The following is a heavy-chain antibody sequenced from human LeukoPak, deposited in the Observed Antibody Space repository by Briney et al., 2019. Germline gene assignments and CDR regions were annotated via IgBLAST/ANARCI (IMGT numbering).Heavy chain of an antibody. V-gene: IGHV4-31*03. D-gene: IGHD1-26*01. CDR2: IYYTGST. J-gene: IGHJ5*02. CDR1: GASINSGGYY. Sequence: SQTLSLTCTVSGASINSGGYYWSWIRQHPGKGLEWIRYIYYTGSTNYNPSLKSRVTISVDTSKNQFSLKLSSVTAADTAVYFCARDAIVGGDSNWFDPWGQGILVTVSS. CDR3: ARDAIVGGDSNWFDP.